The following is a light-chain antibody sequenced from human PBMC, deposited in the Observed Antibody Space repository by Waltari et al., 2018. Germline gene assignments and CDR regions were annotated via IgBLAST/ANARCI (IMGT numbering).Light chain of an antibody. V-gene: IGKV1-12*01. J-gene: IGKJ2*01. Sequence: DTPLTQSPSSVSASVRDRFTITCRASQGISGWLAWYQQRPGKAPKLLIHGASRLQSGVPSRFSGSGSGTDFTLAISSLNSEDVAVYFCQHYNKWPQYTFAQGTKVEIK. CDR3: QHYNKWPQYT. CDR1: QGISGW. CDR2: GAS.